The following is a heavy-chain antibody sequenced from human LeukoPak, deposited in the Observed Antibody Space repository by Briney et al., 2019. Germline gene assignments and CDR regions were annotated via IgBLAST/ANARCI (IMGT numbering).Heavy chain of an antibody. V-gene: IGHV5-51*01. CDR2: IYPGDSVT. CDR1: GYTFTSYW. CDR3: ARRGDGYNLNFDY. Sequence: GESLKISCKGTGYTFTSYWIGWVRQMPGKGLEWMGIIYPGDSVTRYSPPFQGQVTISADKSISTAYLQWSSLKASDTAMYYCARRGDGYNLNFDYWGQGTLVTVSS. J-gene: IGHJ4*02. D-gene: IGHD5-24*01.